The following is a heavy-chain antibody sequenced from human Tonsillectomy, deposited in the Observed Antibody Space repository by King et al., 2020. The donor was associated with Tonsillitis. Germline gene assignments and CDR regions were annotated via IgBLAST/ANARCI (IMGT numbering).Heavy chain of an antibody. Sequence: VQLVESGGGVVQPGRSLRLSCAASGFTFSSYGMHWVRQAPGKGLEWVAGIWYDGSNKYYADSVKGRFTISRDNSKNSLYLQRNSLGAEDTAVYYCARGPESGGGRVFDYWGQGTLVTVSS. CDR2: IWYDGSNK. CDR1: GFTFSSYG. CDR3: ARGPESGGGRVFDY. V-gene: IGHV3-33*01. J-gene: IGHJ4*02. D-gene: IGHD3-10*01.